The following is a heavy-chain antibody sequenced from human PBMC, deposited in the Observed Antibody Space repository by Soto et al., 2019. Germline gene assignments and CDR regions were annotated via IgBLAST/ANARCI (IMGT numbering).Heavy chain of an antibody. Sequence: QVQLVQSGTEVKKPGSSVKVSCKASGDTFSFYTINWVRQAPGLGLEWVGRINPIVSMSNYAQKFQGRVSLTADKPTSTAYMELRSLRSDDTAMYFCAASYGSGSRAFDYWGQGALVIVSS. CDR3: AASYGSGSRAFDY. V-gene: IGHV1-69*02. CDR1: GDTFSFYT. CDR2: INPIVSMS. D-gene: IGHD3-10*01. J-gene: IGHJ4*02.